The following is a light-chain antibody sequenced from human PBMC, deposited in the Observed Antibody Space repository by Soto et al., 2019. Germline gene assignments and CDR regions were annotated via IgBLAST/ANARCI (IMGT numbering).Light chain of an antibody. CDR3: QQRSNWPPGAT. Sequence: EIVMTQSPATLSVSPGERATLSCRASQSVSSNLAWYQQKPGQAPRLLIYGASTRATGIPARFSGSGSGTDFTLTISSLEPEDIAVYYCQQRSNWPPGATFGQGTRLEIK. J-gene: IGKJ5*01. CDR1: QSVSSN. CDR2: GAS. V-gene: IGKV3-15*01.